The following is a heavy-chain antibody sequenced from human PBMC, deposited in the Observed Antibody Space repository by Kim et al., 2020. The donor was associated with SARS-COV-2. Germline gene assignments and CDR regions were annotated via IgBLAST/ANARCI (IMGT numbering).Heavy chain of an antibody. J-gene: IGHJ4*02. V-gene: IGHV1-69*04. D-gene: IGHD3-22*01. CDR1: GGTFSSYA. CDR2: IIPILGIA. CDR3: AAAPGYYDSSGYYVTSDY. Sequence: SVKVSCKASGGTFSSYAISWVRQAPGQGLEWMGRIIPILGIANYAQKFQCRVTITADKSTSTAYMELSSLRSEDTAVYYCAAAPGYYDSSGYYVTSDYWGQGTLVTVSS.